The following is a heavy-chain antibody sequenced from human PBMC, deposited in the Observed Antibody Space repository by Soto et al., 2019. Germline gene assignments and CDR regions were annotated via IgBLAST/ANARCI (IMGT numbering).Heavy chain of an antibody. CDR1: GGSISSYY. Sequence: SETLSLTCTVSGGSISSYYWSWIRQPAGKGLEWIGRIYTSGSTNYNPSLKSRVTMSVDTSKNQFSLKLSSVTAADTAVYYCASVLSYDSSGYYYYYGMDVWGQGTTVTVSS. CDR3: ASVLSYDSSGYYYYYGMDV. D-gene: IGHD3-22*01. V-gene: IGHV4-4*07. J-gene: IGHJ6*02. CDR2: IYTSGST.